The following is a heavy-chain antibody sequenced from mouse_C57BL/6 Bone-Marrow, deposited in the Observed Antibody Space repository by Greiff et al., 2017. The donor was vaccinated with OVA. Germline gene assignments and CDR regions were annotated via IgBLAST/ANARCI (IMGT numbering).Heavy chain of an antibody. Sequence: EVQVVESGGGLVQSGRSLRLSCATSGFTFSDFYMKWVRQAPGKGLEWIAASRNKANDYTTEYSASVKGRLIVSRDTSQSTLYLQMIALRAEDSAINYGARDASYCGGSGGSAMDYWGQGTSLTVSS. CDR2: SRNKANDYTT. D-gene: IGHD1-1*02. J-gene: IGHJ4*01. CDR3: ARDASYCGGSGGSAMDY. V-gene: IGHV7-1*01. CDR1: GFTFSDFY.